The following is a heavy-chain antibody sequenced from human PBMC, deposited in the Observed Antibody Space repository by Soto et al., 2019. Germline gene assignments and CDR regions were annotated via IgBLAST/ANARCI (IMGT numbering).Heavy chain of an antibody. CDR2: IRSKANSYAT. V-gene: IGHV3-73*01. D-gene: IGHD3-9*01. CDR1: GFTFSGSA. J-gene: IGHJ6*02. CDR3: TRVSAYYDILTGYADYYYGMDV. Sequence: EVQLVESGGGLVQPGGSLKLSCAASGFTFSGSAMHWVRQASGKGLEWVGRIRSKANSYATAYAASVKGRFTISRDDSKNTAYLQMNSLKTEDTAVYYCTRVSAYYDILTGYADYYYGMDVWGQGTTVTVSS.